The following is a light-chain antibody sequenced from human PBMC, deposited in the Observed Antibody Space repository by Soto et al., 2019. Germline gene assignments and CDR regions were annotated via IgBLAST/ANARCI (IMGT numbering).Light chain of an antibody. CDR1: QDISKY. V-gene: IGKV1-33*01. J-gene: IGKJ3*01. Sequence: DIQMTQSPSSLSASVGDRITITCPASQDISKYLIWYQQTPGKAPKFLIYEASNLERGVPSRFRGSRSGTDVTFTINSLQTEDIATYYCQQYHSLPFTFGPGTKLDIK. CDR3: QQYHSLPFT. CDR2: EAS.